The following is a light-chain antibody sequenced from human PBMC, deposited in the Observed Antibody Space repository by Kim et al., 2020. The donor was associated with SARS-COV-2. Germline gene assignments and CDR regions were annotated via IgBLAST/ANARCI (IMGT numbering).Light chain of an antibody. CDR1: SLRSYY. CDR2: GKN. V-gene: IGLV3-19*01. J-gene: IGLJ2*01. CDR3: NSRDSSGNHVV. Sequence: SSELTQDPAVSVALGQTVRITCQGDSLRSYYASWYQQKPGQAPVLVIYGKNNRPSGIPDRFSGSSSGNTASLTNTGAQAEDEADYYFNSRDSSGNHVVFG.